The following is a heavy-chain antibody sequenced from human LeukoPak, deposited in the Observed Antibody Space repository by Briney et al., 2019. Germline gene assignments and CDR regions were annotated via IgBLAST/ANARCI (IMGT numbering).Heavy chain of an antibody. V-gene: IGHV3-11*04. CDR2: ITSSGATT. CDR3: ARDLNFHYYDSSGYNNAEYFQH. Sequence: GGSLRLSCSASGFSFTDSYMNWFRLSPEKGLEWIAYITSSGATTEYADSVKGRFTISRDNAKNSLYLQMNSLRAEDTAVYYCARDLNFHYYDSSGYNNAEYFQHWGQGTLVTVSS. CDR1: GFSFTDSY. D-gene: IGHD3-22*01. J-gene: IGHJ1*01.